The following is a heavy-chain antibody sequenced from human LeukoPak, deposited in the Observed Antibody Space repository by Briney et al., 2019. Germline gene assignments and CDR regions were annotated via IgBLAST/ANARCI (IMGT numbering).Heavy chain of an antibody. CDR2: IYYSGGT. CDR1: GGPISSNRYY. Sequence: SETLSLTCTVSGGPISSNRYYWGWLRQPPGEGLEGIGSIYYSGGTYYNPSLKSRVTVSVDTSKNQFSLKLSAVTAADTAVYYRVRGMTGGYVQYYFDYWGQGTLVTVSS. J-gene: IGHJ4*02. CDR3: VRGMTGGYVQYYFDY. V-gene: IGHV4-39*01. D-gene: IGHD3-22*01.